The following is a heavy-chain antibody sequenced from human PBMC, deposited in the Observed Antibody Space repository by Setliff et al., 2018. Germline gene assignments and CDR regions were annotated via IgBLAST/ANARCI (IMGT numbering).Heavy chain of an antibody. V-gene: IGHV3-33*08. CDR2: IWDDGGNK. D-gene: IGHD2-15*01. CDR3: ARTCSGSGCYAGLES. CDR1: GFTFSSYR. Sequence: LSLSCAASGFTFSSYRMHWVRQAPGKGLEWVAVIWDDGGNKYHADSVKGRFTISRDNSKNTLYLQMNSLRPEDTAVYYCARTCSGSGCYAGLESWGQGTPVTVS. J-gene: IGHJ4*02.